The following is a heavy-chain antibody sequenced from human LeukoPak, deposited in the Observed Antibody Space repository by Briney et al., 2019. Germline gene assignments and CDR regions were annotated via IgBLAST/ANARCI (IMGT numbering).Heavy chain of an antibody. CDR3: ASWDYYDSSGGFDY. V-gene: IGHV4-59*01. Sequence: SETLSLTCTVSGGSISSYYWSWIRQPPGKGLEWIGYIYYSGSTNYNPSLKSRVTISVDTSKNQFSLKLSSETAADTAVYYCASWDYYDSSGGFDYWGQGTLVTVSS. J-gene: IGHJ4*02. CDR2: IYYSGST. D-gene: IGHD3-22*01. CDR1: GGSISSYY.